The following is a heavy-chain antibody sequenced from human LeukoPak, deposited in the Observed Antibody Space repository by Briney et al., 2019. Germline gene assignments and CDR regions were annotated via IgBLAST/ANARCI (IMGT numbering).Heavy chain of an antibody. D-gene: IGHD3-16*02. Sequence: GGSLRLSCAAFGFTFSSYWMSWVRQAPGKGLEWVANIKQDGSEKYYVDSVKGRFTISRDNAKNSLYLQMISLRAEDTAVYYCARVGGRYSPLGYWGQGTLVTVSS. CDR2: IKQDGSEK. CDR3: ARVGGRYSPLGY. CDR1: GFTFSSYW. V-gene: IGHV3-7*01. J-gene: IGHJ4*02.